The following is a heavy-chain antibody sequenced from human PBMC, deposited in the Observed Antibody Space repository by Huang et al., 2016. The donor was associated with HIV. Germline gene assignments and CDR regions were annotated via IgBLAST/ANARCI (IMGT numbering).Heavy chain of an antibody. CDR3: ARRISPGRYFDY. CDR2: IYYRRIT. Sequence: QVQLQESGPGLVKPSETLSLTCTVSGGSISSYYWSWIRQPPGKGLEWIGYIYYRRITNYNPSFHSRVTISVDTSKNQFSLKLSSVTAADTAVYYCARRISPGRYFDYWGQGTLVTVSS. J-gene: IGHJ4*02. CDR1: GGSISSYY. D-gene: IGHD2-21*01. V-gene: IGHV4-59*01.